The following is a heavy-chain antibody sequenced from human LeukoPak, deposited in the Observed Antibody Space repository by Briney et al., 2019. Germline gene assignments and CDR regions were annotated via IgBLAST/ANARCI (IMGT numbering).Heavy chain of an antibody. J-gene: IGHJ4*02. Sequence: GSLRLSCAASGFTFSSYAMSWVRQAPGKGLEWVSAISGSGGSTYYADSVKGRFTISRDNSKNTLYLQMNSLRAEDTAVYYCAKDHPWGGYARQGFDYWGQGTLVTVSS. CDR2: ISGSGGST. V-gene: IGHV3-23*01. D-gene: IGHD5-12*01. CDR3: AKDHPWGGYARQGFDY. CDR1: GFTFSSYA.